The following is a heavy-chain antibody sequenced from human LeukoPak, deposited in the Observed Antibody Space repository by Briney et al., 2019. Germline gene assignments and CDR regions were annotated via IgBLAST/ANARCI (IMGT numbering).Heavy chain of an antibody. CDR1: GGSISSSSYY. V-gene: IGHV4-39*07. CDR2: IYYSGST. J-gene: IGHJ5*02. Sequence: SETLSLTCTVSGGSISSSSYYWGWIRQPPGKGLEWIGSIYYSGSTYYNPSLKSRVTISVDTSKNQFSLKLSSVTAADTAVYYCARDPVRFAVAVTGWFDPWGQGTLVTVSS. CDR3: ARDPVRFAVAVTGWFDP. D-gene: IGHD6-19*01.